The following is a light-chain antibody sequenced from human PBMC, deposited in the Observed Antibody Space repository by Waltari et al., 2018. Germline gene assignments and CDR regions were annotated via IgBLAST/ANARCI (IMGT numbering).Light chain of an antibody. Sequence: QSVLTQPPSVSEAPRQRVTISCSGSSSTIGNNAVNWYQQFPGKAPKVLIYYDDLRPSGVSYRFSGSKSGTSASLAISGLQAEDEADYYCGAWDDRLNAWVFGGGTKLTVL. CDR1: SSTIGNNA. CDR2: YDD. J-gene: IGLJ3*02. V-gene: IGLV1-36*01. CDR3: GAWDDRLNAWV.